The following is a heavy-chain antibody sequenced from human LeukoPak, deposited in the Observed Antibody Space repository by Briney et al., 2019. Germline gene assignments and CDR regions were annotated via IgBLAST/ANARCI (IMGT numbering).Heavy chain of an antibody. D-gene: IGHD2-2*01. J-gene: IGHJ5*02. Sequence: GGSLRLSCAASGLTFSSYALRWVRHAPGKGLEWVSDISGSGGSTYYADCVKGRLTICRDNPKNTLYLQMNSLRAEDTAVYYCAKAPRYQLLYNWFDPWGQGTLVTVSS. CDR1: GLTFSSYA. CDR3: AKAPRYQLLYNWFDP. V-gene: IGHV3-23*01. CDR2: ISGSGGST.